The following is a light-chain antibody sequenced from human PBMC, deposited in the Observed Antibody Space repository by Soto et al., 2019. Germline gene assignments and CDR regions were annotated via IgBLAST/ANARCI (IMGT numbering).Light chain of an antibody. CDR3: QQYQSDSPWT. Sequence: DIQMTQSPFTLSASIGDTVTITCRPSQGISKWLAWHQQKPGKAPKLLIYVASNLESGVSSRFRGSGSGTEFNHTISGLQADDFPTYYCQQYQSDSPWTFGQGTKVDMK. CDR2: VAS. V-gene: IGKV1-5*01. J-gene: IGKJ1*01. CDR1: QGISKW.